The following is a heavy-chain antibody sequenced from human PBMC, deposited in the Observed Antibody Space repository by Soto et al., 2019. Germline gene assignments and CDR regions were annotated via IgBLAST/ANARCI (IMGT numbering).Heavy chain of an antibody. Sequence: QVQLVQSGGEVKKPGASVKVSCKAPGYTFSNFGLSWVRQAPGQGLELMGWISPYNGNTNYAQKLQGRLTMTTDTSTSTAYMGLRSLRSYDTAVYYCARDRLGVSVTGGGFDSWGQGTLVTVSS. V-gene: IGHV1-18*01. D-gene: IGHD2-8*01. CDR3: ARDRLGVSVTGGGFDS. CDR2: ISPYNGNT. J-gene: IGHJ4*02. CDR1: GYTFSNFG.